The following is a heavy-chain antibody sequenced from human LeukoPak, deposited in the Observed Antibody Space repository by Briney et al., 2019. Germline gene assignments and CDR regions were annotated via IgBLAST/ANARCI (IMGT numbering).Heavy chain of an antibody. CDR2: IYTSGST. Sequence: PSETLSLTCTVSGGSISSGSYYWSWIRQPAGKGPEWIGRIYTSGSTNYNPSLKSRVTISVDTSKNQFSLKLSSVTAADTAVYYCARDKWELYDYWGQGTLVTVSS. D-gene: IGHD1-26*01. CDR3: ARDKWELYDY. J-gene: IGHJ4*02. CDR1: GGSISSGSYY. V-gene: IGHV4-61*02.